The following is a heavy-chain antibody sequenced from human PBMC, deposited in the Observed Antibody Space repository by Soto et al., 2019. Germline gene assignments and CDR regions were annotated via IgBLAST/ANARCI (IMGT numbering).Heavy chain of an antibody. CDR2: ISGSGGST. V-gene: IGHV3-23*01. Sequence: GGSLRLSCAASGFTFSSYAMSWVRQAPGKGLEWVSAISGSGGSTYYADSVKGRFTISRDNSKNTLYLQMNSLRAEDTAVYYCAKKGESGYSSSWYYFDYWGQGTLVTVSS. D-gene: IGHD6-13*01. CDR1: GFTFSSYA. J-gene: IGHJ4*02. CDR3: AKKGESGYSSSWYYFDY.